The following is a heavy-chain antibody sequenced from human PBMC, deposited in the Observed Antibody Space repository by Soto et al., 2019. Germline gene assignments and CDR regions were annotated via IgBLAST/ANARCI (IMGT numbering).Heavy chain of an antibody. V-gene: IGHV1-18*04. D-gene: IGHD3-3*01. J-gene: IGHJ6*02. CDR1: GYTFTSYG. CDR2: ISAYNGNT. Sequence: ASVKVSCKASGYTFTSYGISWVRQAPGQGLEWMGWISAYNGNTNYAQKLQGRVTMTTDTSTSTAYMELRSLRSDDTAVYYCAREYYDFWSGYYTLSLQKYYYYGMDVWGQGTTVTVSS. CDR3: AREYYDFWSGYYTLSLQKYYYYGMDV.